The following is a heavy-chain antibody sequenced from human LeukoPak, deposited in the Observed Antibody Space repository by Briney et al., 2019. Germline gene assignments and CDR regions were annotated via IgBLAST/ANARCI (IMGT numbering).Heavy chain of an antibody. CDR1: GGSISSYY. CDR2: IYTGGST. V-gene: IGHV4-4*07. J-gene: IGHJ5*02. Sequence: SETLSLTCTVSGGSISSYYWSWIRQPAGKGLEWIGRIYTGGSTNYNPSLKSRVTMSVDTPKNQFSLKLSSVTAADTAVYYCARPQSGLGWFDPWGQGTLVTVSS. CDR3: ARPQSGLGWFDP.